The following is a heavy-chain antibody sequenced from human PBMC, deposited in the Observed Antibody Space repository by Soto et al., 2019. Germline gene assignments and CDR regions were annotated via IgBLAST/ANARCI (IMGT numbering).Heavy chain of an antibody. D-gene: IGHD3-16*01. CDR2: IRSTAYGATT. Sequence: SLRLSCTGSVLTFSAYTMAWVRHSPGKGLEWVGSIRSTAYGATTEIAASVKGRFTISRDDSNGIAYLQMNSLKTEDAAVYYCCRIKDWLIRRRFNYYGMDVWGQGTTVTVSS. J-gene: IGHJ6*02. V-gene: IGHV3-49*04. CDR3: CRIKDWLIRRRFNYYGMDV. CDR1: VLTFSAYT.